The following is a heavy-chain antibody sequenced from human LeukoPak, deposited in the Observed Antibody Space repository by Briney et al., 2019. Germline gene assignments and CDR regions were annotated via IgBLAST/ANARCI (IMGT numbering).Heavy chain of an antibody. CDR2: ISSSSSYI. J-gene: IGHJ3*02. D-gene: IGHD3-3*01. CDR3: AREDYDFWSGYYGAFDI. Sequence: GGSLRLSCAASGFTFSSYSINWVRQAPGKGLEWVSSISSSSSYIYYADSVKGRFTISRDNAKNSLYLQMNSLRAEDTAVYYCAREDYDFWSGYYGAFDIWGQGTMVTVSS. CDR1: GFTFSSYS. V-gene: IGHV3-21*04.